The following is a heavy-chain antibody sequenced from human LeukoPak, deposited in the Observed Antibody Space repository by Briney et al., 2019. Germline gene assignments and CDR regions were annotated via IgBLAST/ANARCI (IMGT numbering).Heavy chain of an antibody. CDR3: ERNDLWSGSY. D-gene: IGHD3-3*01. CDR1: GYSIRSGYY. CDR2: IYHSGST. J-gene: IGHJ4*02. V-gene: IGHV4-38-2*01. Sequence: SETLSLTCAVSGYSIRSGYYWGWIRQPPGKGLEWIGSIYHSGSTYYNPSLKSRVTISVDTSKNQFSLKLSSVTAADTAVYYCERNDLWSGSYWGQGTLVTVSS.